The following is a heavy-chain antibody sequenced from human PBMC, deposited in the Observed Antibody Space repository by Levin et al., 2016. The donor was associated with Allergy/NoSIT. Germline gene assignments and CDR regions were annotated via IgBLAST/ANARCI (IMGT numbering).Heavy chain of an antibody. CDR2: INPNSGGT. CDR3: ARSLVGAHDCYGMDV. CDR1: GYTFTGYY. V-gene: IGHV1-2*02. D-gene: IGHD1-26*01. J-gene: IGHJ6*02. Sequence: ASVKVSCKASGYTFTGYYMHWVRQAPGQGLEWMGWINPNSGGTNYAQKFQGRVTMTTDTSTSTAYMELRSLRSDDTAVYYCARSLVGAHDCYGMDVWGQGTTVTVSS.